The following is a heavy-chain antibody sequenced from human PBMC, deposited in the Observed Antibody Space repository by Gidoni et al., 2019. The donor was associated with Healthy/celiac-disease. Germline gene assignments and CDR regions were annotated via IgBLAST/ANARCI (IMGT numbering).Heavy chain of an antibody. J-gene: IGHJ6*02. D-gene: IGHD3-3*01. CDR3: ARQDRELLFGVYGMDV. CDR1: GSSFTRYW. V-gene: IGHV5-51*01. CDR2: IYPGDSDT. Sequence: EVQLVQSGAEVQKPGDSLKISCKGYGSSFTRYWIGWVRQMPGKGLEWMGIIYPGDSDTRYSPSFQGQVTISADKSISTAYLQWSSLKASDTAMYYCARQDRELLFGVYGMDVWGQGTTVTVSS.